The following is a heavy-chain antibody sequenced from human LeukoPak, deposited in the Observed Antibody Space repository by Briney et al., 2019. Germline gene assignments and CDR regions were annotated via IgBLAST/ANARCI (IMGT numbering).Heavy chain of an antibody. J-gene: IGHJ4*02. CDR1: GFTFNTYD. CDR2: IGPSSRYI. V-gene: IGHV3-21*01. CDR3: ARGWIQPDY. D-gene: IGHD5-18*01. Sequence: KPGGTLRLSCAASGFTFNTYDMSWVRQAAGNGLEWVSSIGPSSRYIYYADSVKGRFTISRDDAKTSLYLQMNSLRAEDTAVYYCARGWIQPDYWGQGTLVTVSS.